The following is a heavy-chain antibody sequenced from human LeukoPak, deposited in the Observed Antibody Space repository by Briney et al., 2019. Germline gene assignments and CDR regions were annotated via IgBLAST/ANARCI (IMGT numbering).Heavy chain of an antibody. CDR1: GFTFDDYA. CDR2: ISWNSGSI. CDR3: AKSPLGAPYYYYYYMDV. J-gene: IGHJ6*03. V-gene: IGHV3-9*01. D-gene: IGHD1-26*01. Sequence: GGSLRLSCAASGFTFDDYAMHWVRQAPRKGLEWVSGISWNSGSIGYADSVKGRFTISRDNAKNSLYLQMNSLRAEDTALYYCAKSPLGAPYYYYYYMDVWGKGTTVTVSS.